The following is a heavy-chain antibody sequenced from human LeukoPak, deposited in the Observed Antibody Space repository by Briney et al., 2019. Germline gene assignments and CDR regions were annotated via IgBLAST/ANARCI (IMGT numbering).Heavy chain of an antibody. D-gene: IGHD3/OR15-3a*01. Sequence: ASVKVSCKASGYTFTGYYMHWVRQAPGQGLEWMGWINPNSGGTNYAQKFQGRVTMTSDTSISTAYMELSRLTSDDTAVYFCARGFFDNYFDYWGQGTLVTVSS. J-gene: IGHJ4*02. CDR2: INPNSGGT. CDR3: ARGFFDNYFDY. CDR1: GYTFTGYY. V-gene: IGHV1-2*02.